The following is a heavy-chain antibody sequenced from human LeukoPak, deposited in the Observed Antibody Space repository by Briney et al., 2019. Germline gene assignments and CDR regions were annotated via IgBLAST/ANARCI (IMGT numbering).Heavy chain of an antibody. CDR1: GFTFDDYA. V-gene: IGHV3-9*01. Sequence: PGGSLRLSCAASGFTFDDYAMHWVRQAPGKGLEWVSSISWNSGTIGYADSVKGRFTIYRDNAKNSLYLQMNSLRPEDTALYYCAKDVDSTWGSIDYWGQGILVTVSS. J-gene: IGHJ4*02. D-gene: IGHD3-16*01. CDR3: AKDVDSTWGSIDY. CDR2: ISWNSGTI.